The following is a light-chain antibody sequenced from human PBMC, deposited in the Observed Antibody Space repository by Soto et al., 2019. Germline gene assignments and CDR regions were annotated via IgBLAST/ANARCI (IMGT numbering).Light chain of an antibody. J-gene: IGKJ1*01. Sequence: DIQMTRSPSTLSASVGDRVTITCRASQSISSWLAWYQQKPGKAPKLLIYDASSLESGVPSRFSGSGSGTEFTLTISSLQPDDFATYYCQQYNSDWTFGQGTKVEIK. CDR2: DAS. CDR1: QSISSW. V-gene: IGKV1-5*01. CDR3: QQYNSDWT.